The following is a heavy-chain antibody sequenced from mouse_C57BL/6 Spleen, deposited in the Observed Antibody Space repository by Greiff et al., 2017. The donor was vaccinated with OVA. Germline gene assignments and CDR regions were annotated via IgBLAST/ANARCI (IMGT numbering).Heavy chain of an antibody. Sequence: QVQLQQPGAELVKPGASVKLSCKASGYTFTSYWMHWVKQRPGRGLEWIGGIDPNSGGTKYNEKFKSKATLNVDKPSSPAYMQLSSLTSEDSAVYYCSTTNFYYFDYWGQGTTLTVSS. CDR3: STTNFYYFDY. V-gene: IGHV1-72*01. CDR2: IDPNSGGT. CDR1: GYTFTSYW. J-gene: IGHJ2*01. D-gene: IGHD4-1*01.